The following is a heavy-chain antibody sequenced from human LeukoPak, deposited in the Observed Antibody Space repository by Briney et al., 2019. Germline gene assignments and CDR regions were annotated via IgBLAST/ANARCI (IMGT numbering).Heavy chain of an antibody. CDR3: ARVGYYESSGYYEY. V-gene: IGHV1-2*06. Sequence: ASVKVSCKASGYTLTDYYMHWVRQAPGQGLGWMGRINPNSGRTNYAQKFQGRVTMTRDTSISTVYMELSRLRSDDTAVYYCARVGYYESSGYYEYWGQGTLVTVSS. D-gene: IGHD3-22*01. CDR1: GYTLTDYY. J-gene: IGHJ4*02. CDR2: INPNSGRT.